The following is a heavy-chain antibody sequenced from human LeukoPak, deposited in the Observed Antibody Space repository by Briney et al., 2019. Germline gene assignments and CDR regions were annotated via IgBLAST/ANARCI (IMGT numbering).Heavy chain of an antibody. J-gene: IGHJ4*02. CDR1: GGSISSGDYS. V-gene: IGHV4-30-2*01. D-gene: IGHD2-15*01. CDR2: IYHSGST. CDR3: ARRYGSGGNCPLDY. Sequence: SETLSLTCTVSGGSISSGDYSWSWIRQPPGKGLEWNGYIYHSGSTYYHPSLKSRVTISVDRSKNQFSLKLSSVTAADTAVYYCARRYGSGGNCPLDYWGQGILVTVSS.